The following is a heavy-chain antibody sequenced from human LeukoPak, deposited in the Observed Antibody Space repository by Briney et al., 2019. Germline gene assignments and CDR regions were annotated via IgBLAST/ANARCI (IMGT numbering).Heavy chain of an antibody. D-gene: IGHD3-22*01. CDR1: GGSFSGYY. J-gene: IGHJ4*01. V-gene: IGHV4-34*01. CDR2: INHSGST. CDR3: AREQPXAGNNDSTGSXGYSLDY. Sequence: PSETLSLTCAVYGGSFSGYYWSRIRQPPGKGLEWIGEINHSGSTNYNPSLKSRVTISVDTSKNQFSLKLCSVTAADTAVYYCAREQPXAGNNDSTGSXGYSLDYWGXGXLXXVS.